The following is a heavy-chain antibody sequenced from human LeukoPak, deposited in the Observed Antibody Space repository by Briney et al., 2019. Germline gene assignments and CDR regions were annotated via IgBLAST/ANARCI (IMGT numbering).Heavy chain of an antibody. CDR1: GYTFTSYY. J-gene: IGHJ5*02. CDR2: INPSGGST. Sequence: GASVKVSCKASGYTFTSYYMHWVRQAPGQGLEWMGIINPSGGSTSYAQKFQGRVTMTRDTSTSTVYMELSSLRSEDTAVYYCARDGSSSWYGDTIYSGPPHNWFDPWGQGTLVTVSS. D-gene: IGHD6-13*01. CDR3: ARDGSSSWYGDTIYSGPPHNWFDP. V-gene: IGHV1-46*01.